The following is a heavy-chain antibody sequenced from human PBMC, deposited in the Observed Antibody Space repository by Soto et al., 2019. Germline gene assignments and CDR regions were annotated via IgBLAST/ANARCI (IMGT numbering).Heavy chain of an antibody. Sequence: QAQLVESGGGVVQPGRSLRLSCAASGFTFSSYAMHWVRHAPGKGLEWVAVVSDDGKTEYDSASVTGRFTISRGTSANIMARPRTSLREEDTSVSYCGRAPYIGGHCSGGCDVWGQGTMVTVSS. CDR3: GRAPYIGGHCSGGCDV. D-gene: IGHD2-8*02. CDR2: VSDDGKTE. J-gene: IGHJ3*01. V-gene: IGHV3-30*04. CDR1: GFTFSSYA.